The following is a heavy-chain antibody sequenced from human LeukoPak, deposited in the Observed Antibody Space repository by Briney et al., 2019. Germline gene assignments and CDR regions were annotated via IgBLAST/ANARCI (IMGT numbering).Heavy chain of an antibody. Sequence: SETLSLTCTVSGGSISSYYWSWIRQPPGKGLEWIGYIYYSGSTNYNPSLKSRVTISVDTSKNQFSLKLSSVTAADTAVYYCARRGIAAAGTYLYYYYGMDVWGQGTTVTVSS. CDR3: ARRGIAAAGTYLYYYYGMDV. J-gene: IGHJ6*02. CDR2: IYYSGST. D-gene: IGHD6-13*01. CDR1: GGSISSYY. V-gene: IGHV4-59*08.